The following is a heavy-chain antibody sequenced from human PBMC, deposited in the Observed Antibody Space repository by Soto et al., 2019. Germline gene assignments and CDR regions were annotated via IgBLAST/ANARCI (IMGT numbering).Heavy chain of an antibody. CDR1: RFSLSTSGVR. J-gene: IGHJ2*01. CDR3: AHSYSSGGYAIGYFDL. CDR2: SYWNDDK. D-gene: IGHD2-8*01. V-gene: IGHV2-5*01. Sequence: QITLKEAVPTLVTPTQTLTLTCTFSRFSLSTSGVRVGWIRQPPGKALASLPLSYWNDDKRYSPSLKSRLTITKETSKNQVVLTMTNMDPVDTATYYCAHSYSSGGYAIGYFDLWGRGTLVTVSS.